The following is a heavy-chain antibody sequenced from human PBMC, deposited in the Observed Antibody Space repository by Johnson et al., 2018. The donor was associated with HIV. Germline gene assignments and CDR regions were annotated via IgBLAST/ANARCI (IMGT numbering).Heavy chain of an antibody. V-gene: IGHV3-7*01. Sequence: VQLVESGGGLVQPGGSLRLSCAASGFTVSTNYRSWIRQAPGRGLEWVANINQDGSDKYYVDSVKGRFTISRDNAQNSLYLQMNSLRAEDTAVYYCGRESTGAGTAFDIWGQGTMVTVSS. D-gene: IGHD2-8*02. CDR3: GRESTGAGTAFDI. CDR1: GFTVSTNY. CDR2: INQDGSDK. J-gene: IGHJ3*02.